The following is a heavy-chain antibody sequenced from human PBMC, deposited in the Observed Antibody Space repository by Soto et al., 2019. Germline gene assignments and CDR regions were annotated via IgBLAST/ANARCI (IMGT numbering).Heavy chain of an antibody. CDR1: GGTFSSYA. CDR3: ARFPGIAVAGTEPLPP. V-gene: IGHV1-69*01. Sequence: QVQLVQSGAEVKKPGSSVKVSCKASGGTFSSYAISWVRQAPGQGLEWMGGIIPIFGTANYAQKFQGRVTITADDSTSKAYMELSSLRSEDKAVYYCARFPGIAVAGTEPLPPWGQGTLVTVSS. J-gene: IGHJ5*02. CDR2: IIPIFGTA. D-gene: IGHD6-19*01.